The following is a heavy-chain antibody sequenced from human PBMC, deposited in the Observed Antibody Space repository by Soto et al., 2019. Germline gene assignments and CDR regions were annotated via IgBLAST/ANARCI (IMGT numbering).Heavy chain of an antibody. CDR1: GFTFSSYW. CDR3: ARDDLRTRSYWINAHYYYYGMDV. CDR2: IKQDGSEK. D-gene: IGHD1-26*01. J-gene: IGHJ6*02. V-gene: IGHV3-7*01. Sequence: QPGGSLRLSCAASGFTFSSYWMSWVRQAPGKGLEWVANIKQDGSEKYYVDSVKGRFTISRDNAKNSLYLQMNSLRAEDTAVYYCARDDLRTRSYWINAHYYYYGMDVWGQGTTVTVSS.